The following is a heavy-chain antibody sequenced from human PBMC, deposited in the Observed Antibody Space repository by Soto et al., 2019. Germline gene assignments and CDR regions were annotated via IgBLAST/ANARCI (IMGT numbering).Heavy chain of an antibody. V-gene: IGHV1-8*01. J-gene: IGHJ6*02. CDR3: ARGTDYTQIASYHYGMDV. CDR1: GYTFTSYD. Sequence: GXSVKVSCKASGYTFTSYDINWVRQATGQGLEWMGWMNPNSGNTGYAQKFQGRVTMTRNTSISTAYMELSSLRSEDTAVYYCARGTDYTQIASYHYGMDVWGQGTSVTVSS. D-gene: IGHD4-4*01. CDR2: MNPNSGNT.